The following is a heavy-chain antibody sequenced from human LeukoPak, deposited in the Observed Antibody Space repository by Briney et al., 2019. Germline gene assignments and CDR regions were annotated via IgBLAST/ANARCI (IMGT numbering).Heavy chain of an antibody. J-gene: IGHJ1*01. CDR1: GFTFSSYA. D-gene: IGHD2-15*01. CDR2: ISGSGGST. CDR3: AKGSASTKSPWVQH. V-gene: IGHV3-23*01. Sequence: PGGSLRLPCAASGFTFSSYAMSWVRQAPGKGLEWVSAISGSGGSTYYADSVKSRFTISRDNSKNTLYLQMNSLRAEDTAVYYCAKGSASTKSPWVQHWGQGTRVTVSS.